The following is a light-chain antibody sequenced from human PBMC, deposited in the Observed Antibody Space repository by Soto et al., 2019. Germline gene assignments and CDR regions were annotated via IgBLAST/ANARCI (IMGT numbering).Light chain of an antibody. CDR3: QVWDSSSDGGV. V-gene: IGLV3-21*02. CDR1: NIGSKS. Sequence: SYELTQPPSVSVAPGQTARITCGGNNIGSKSVHWYQQKPGQAPVLVVYDGSDRPSGIPERFSGSNSGNTATLTISRVEAGDEADYYCQVWDSSSDGGVFGGGTKLTVL. J-gene: IGLJ2*01. CDR2: DGS.